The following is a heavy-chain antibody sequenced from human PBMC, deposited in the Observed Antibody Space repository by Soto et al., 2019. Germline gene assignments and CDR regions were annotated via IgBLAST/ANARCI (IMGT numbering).Heavy chain of an antibody. CDR2: INHSGST. Sequence: SETLSLTCAVYGGSFSGYYWSWIRQPPGKGLEWLGEINHSGSTNYNPSLKSRVTISVDTSKNQFSLKLSSVTAADTAVYYCARGVYYYDSSGYFLWFDPWGQGTLVTVSS. V-gene: IGHV4-34*01. CDR3: ARGVYYYDSSGYFLWFDP. J-gene: IGHJ5*02. CDR1: GGSFSGYY. D-gene: IGHD3-22*01.